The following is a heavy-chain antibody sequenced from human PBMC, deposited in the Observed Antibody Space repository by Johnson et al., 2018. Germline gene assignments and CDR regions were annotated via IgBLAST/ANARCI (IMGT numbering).Heavy chain of an antibody. J-gene: IGHJ6*03. D-gene: IGHD6-13*01. Sequence: VQLVQSGGGLVQXGGSLRLXCAASGFTSSSYGMRWVRQAPGKGLQWVSGMRASGVTTYYADSVKGRFTISRDNSKNTVHLQMNSLRAEDTAVYYCAKDQSRGPDYMDVWGKGTTVTVSS. CDR1: GFTSSSYG. CDR3: AKDQSRGPDYMDV. V-gene: IGHV3-23*04. CDR2: MRASGVTT.